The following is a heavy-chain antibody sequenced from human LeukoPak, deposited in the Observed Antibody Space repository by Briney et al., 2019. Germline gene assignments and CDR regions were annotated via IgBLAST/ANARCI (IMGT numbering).Heavy chain of an antibody. CDR3: ARAVDHYGSGGYYPPPFDY. V-gene: IGHV4-39*02. Sequence: PWETLSLTCTVSGSSISSRSYYWGWIRQPPGKGLERIGSIYYSGSTYYNPSLKSRVTRSVDTSKNHFSLKLSSVTAADTAVYYCARAVDHYGSGGYYPPPFDYWGQGTLVTVSS. D-gene: IGHD3-10*01. J-gene: IGHJ4*02. CDR1: GSSISSRSYY. CDR2: IYYSGST.